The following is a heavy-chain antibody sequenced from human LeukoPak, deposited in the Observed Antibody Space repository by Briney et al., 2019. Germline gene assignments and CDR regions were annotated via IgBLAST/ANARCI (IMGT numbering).Heavy chain of an antibody. V-gene: IGHV3-30-3*01. CDR2: ISYDGSNK. J-gene: IGHJ4*02. Sequence: GRSLRLSCAASGFTFSSYAMHWVRQAPGKGLEWVAVISYDGSNKYYADSVKGRFTISRDNSKNTLYLQMNSLRAEDTAVYYCARVPRSSSSSWYYFDYWGQGTLVTVSS. CDR3: ARVPRSSSSSWYYFDY. CDR1: GFTFSSYA. D-gene: IGHD6-13*01.